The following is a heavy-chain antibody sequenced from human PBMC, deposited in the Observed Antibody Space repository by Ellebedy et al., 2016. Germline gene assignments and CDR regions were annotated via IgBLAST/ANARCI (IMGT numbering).Heavy chain of an antibody. J-gene: IGHJ4*02. CDR3: ARQGDSSGYPYYFDY. D-gene: IGHD3-22*01. V-gene: IGHV4-34*01. CDR2: INHSGST. CDR1: GGSFSGYY. Sequence: SETLSLTCAVYGGSFSGYYWSWIRQPPGKGLEWIGEINHSGSTNYNPSLKSRVTISVDTSKNQFSLKLSSVTAADTAVYYCARQGDSSGYPYYFDYWGQGTLVTVSS.